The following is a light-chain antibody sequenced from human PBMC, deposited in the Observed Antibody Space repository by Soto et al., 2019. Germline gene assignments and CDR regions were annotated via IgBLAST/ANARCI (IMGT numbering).Light chain of an antibody. CDR1: QSVSSSY. V-gene: IGKV3-20*01. J-gene: IGKJ1*01. Sequence: EIVLTQSPGTLSLSPGERATLSCRASQSVSSSYLAWYQQKPGQAPRLLIYGASSRATGIPDRFSGSGSGTDFTLTISRLQSEDVAVYYCQQYNNWPGTFGQGTKVDIK. CDR2: GAS. CDR3: QQYNNWPGT.